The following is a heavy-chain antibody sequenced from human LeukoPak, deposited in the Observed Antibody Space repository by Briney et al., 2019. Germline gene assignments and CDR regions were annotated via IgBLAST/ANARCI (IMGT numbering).Heavy chain of an antibody. CDR2: ITSDGSST. D-gene: IGHD1-26*01. Sequence: GGSLRLSCAASGFTFSSYWMHWVPHAPGEGLVRVSRITSDGSSTNYADSVKGRFTISRDDAKDTLYLQMNSLRAEDTAVYYCARDLVGGAFDIWGQGTMVTVSS. J-gene: IGHJ3*02. V-gene: IGHV3-74*01. CDR1: GFTFSSYW. CDR3: ARDLVGGAFDI.